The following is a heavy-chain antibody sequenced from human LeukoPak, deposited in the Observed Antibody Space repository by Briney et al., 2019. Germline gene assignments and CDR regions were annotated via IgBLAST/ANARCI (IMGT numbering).Heavy chain of an antibody. V-gene: IGHV1-69*06. CDR3: ARDQVVPAARHEYFQH. J-gene: IGHJ1*01. CDR1: GGTFSSYA. CDR2: IIPISGTA. Sequence: ASVKVSCKASGGTFSSYAISWVRQAPGQGLEWMGGIIPISGTANYAQKFQGRVTITADKSTSTAYMELSSLRSEDTAVYYCARDQVVPAARHEYFQHWGQGTLVTVSS. D-gene: IGHD2-2*01.